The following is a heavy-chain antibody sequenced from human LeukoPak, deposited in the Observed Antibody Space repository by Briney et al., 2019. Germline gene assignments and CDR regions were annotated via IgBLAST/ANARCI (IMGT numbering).Heavy chain of an antibody. J-gene: IGHJ4*02. CDR3: AENARRWWGGDSGFYY. CDR2: ISGSGGST. D-gene: IGHD2-15*01. V-gene: IGHV3-23*01. CDR1: GFTFSSYA. Sequence: AGGSLRLSCEASGFTFSSYAMTWVRQAPGKGLEWVSAISGSGGSTYYADSVQGRFTISRDNSKNTLYLQMHSLGGDDTAVYYFAENARRWWGGDSGFYYWGQGTLVTVSS.